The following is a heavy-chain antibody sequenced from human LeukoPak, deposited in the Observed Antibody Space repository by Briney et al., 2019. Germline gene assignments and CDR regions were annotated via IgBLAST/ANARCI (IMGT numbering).Heavy chain of an antibody. CDR1: GFTVSSSY. Sequence: GGSLRLSCAASGFTVSSSYMYWVRQAPGKGLEWVSFFYRGETTYYAESVRGRFTISRDISKNTLYLLMNSLIPEDTAVYYCAREVVSIPSYFESWGQGTRVTVSS. J-gene: IGHJ4*02. CDR3: AREVVSIPSYFES. D-gene: IGHD2-15*01. CDR2: FYRGETT. V-gene: IGHV3-53*01.